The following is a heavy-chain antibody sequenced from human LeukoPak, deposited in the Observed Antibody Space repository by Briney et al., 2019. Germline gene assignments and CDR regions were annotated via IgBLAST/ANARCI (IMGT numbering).Heavy chain of an antibody. CDR3: VSAIRGSPIDY. Sequence: GGSLRLSCAASGFSFSNYWMGWGRQAPGEGLGCVANIKTDGSETYYVDSVKGRFTISRDNAKNSLFLQMNSLRAEDTAIYYCVSAIRGSPIDYWGQGTLVSVPS. V-gene: IGHV3-7*01. CDR2: IKTDGSET. J-gene: IGHJ4*02. D-gene: IGHD3-10*01. CDR1: GFSFSNYW.